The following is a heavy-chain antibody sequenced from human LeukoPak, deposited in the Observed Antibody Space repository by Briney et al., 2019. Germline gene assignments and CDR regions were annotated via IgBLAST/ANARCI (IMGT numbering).Heavy chain of an antibody. CDR3: AKDSNWAFDY. Sequence: PGGSLRLSCGASGFTFSRYSMHWVRQAPGKGLEWVTYIRKDGSDKYYADSVKGRFTISRDSSKNMVYLQMTSLRAEDTALYYCAKDSNWAFDYWGQGTLVSVSS. J-gene: IGHJ4*02. D-gene: IGHD7-27*01. CDR2: IRKDGSDK. V-gene: IGHV3-30*02. CDR1: GFTFSRYS.